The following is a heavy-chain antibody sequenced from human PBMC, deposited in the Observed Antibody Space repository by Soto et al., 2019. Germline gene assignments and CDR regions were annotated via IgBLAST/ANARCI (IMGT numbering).Heavy chain of an antibody. Sequence: DVQLLESGGGLVQPGGSLRLSCAASGFTLRNYAMAWVRQAPGKGLEWVSTIGGGGDSTYYADSVKGRFTISRDNSKNTLYLQMNSLRAEGTAVYYCAKDRMDLRTVCSSASCVGGFDPWGQGTLVTV. J-gene: IGHJ5*02. CDR3: AKDRMDLRTVCSSASCVGGFDP. D-gene: IGHD2-2*01. CDR2: IGGGGDST. V-gene: IGHV3-23*01. CDR1: GFTLRNYA.